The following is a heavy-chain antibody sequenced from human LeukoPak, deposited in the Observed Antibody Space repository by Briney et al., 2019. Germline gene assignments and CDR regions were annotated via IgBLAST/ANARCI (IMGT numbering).Heavy chain of an antibody. J-gene: IGHJ4*02. CDR1: GYTFIAYY. CDR3: TRLLYSSGWYPSGY. CDR2: INPNGGGT. D-gene: IGHD6-19*01. V-gene: IGHV1-2*02. Sequence: ASVKVSCKASGYTFIAYYIYWVRQAPGQGLEWMGWINPNGGGTKYAQKFQDRVTMTRDTSISTAYMELSRLRSDDTAVYYCTRLLYSSGWYPSGYWGQGTLVSVSS.